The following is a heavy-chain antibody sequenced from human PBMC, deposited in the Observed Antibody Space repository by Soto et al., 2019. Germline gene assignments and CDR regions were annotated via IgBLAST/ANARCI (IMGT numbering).Heavy chain of an antibody. D-gene: IGHD1-7*01. CDR1: GYSLTSYW. V-gene: IGHV5-51*01. Sequence: PGGSLKISCSGSGYSLTSYWIGWVRQMPWKGLEWMGIIYPGDSDTRYSPSFQGQVTISADKSISTAYLQWSSLKASDTAMYYCAGPSGRITGTTNYYYYGMDVWGQGTTVTVSS. CDR2: IYPGDSDT. CDR3: AGPSGRITGTTNYYYYGMDV. J-gene: IGHJ6*02.